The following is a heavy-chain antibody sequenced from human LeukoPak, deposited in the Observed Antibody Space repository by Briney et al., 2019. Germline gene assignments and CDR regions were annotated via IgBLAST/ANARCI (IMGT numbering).Heavy chain of an antibody. J-gene: IGHJ6*03. Sequence: GGSLRLSCAASGFTVSSNYMSWVRQAPGKGLEWVSVIYSGGSTYYADSVKGRFTISRDNSKNTLYLQMNSLRAEDTAVYYCARDGGYCSSTSCFVWYYYYYMDVWGKGTTVTVSS. V-gene: IGHV3-66*01. CDR2: IYSGGST. D-gene: IGHD2-2*01. CDR1: GFTVSSNY. CDR3: ARDGGYCSSTSCFVWYYYYYMDV.